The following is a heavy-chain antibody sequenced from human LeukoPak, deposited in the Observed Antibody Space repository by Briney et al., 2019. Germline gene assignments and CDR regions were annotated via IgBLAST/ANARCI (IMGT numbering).Heavy chain of an antibody. CDR2: INPNSGGT. V-gene: IGHV1-2*02. CDR1: GYTFTDYY. D-gene: IGHD3-22*01. Sequence: ASVKVSCKASGYTFTDYYIHWVRQAPGQGLEWMGLINPNSGGTKYAQQFQGRVTMTRETSISTPYMELSRLTSDDTAVYYCARGRGARYYDSSGLYYFDYWGQGTLVTVSP. J-gene: IGHJ4*02. CDR3: ARGRGARYYDSSGLYYFDY.